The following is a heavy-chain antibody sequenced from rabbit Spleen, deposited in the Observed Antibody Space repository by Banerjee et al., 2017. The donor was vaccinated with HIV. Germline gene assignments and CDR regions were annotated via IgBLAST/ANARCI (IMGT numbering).Heavy chain of an antibody. V-gene: IGHV1S40*01. Sequence: QSLEESGGDLVKPGASLTLTCTASGFSFSSNVYMCWVRQAPGKGLEWIACIAGSSSGFTYSATWAKGRFTISKTSSTTLTPQLTSLTAADTATYFCARSTYGYDDYADLYYAAMDLWGQGTLVTVS. CDR3: ARSTYGYDDYADLYYAAMDL. CDR1: GFSFSSNVY. D-gene: IGHD6-1*01. CDR2: IAGSSSGFT. J-gene: IGHJ6*01.